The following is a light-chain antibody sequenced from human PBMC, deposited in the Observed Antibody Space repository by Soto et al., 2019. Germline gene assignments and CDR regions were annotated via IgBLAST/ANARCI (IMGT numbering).Light chain of an antibody. CDR1: ESVSSH. CDR3: QQYGSSPIT. CDR2: DSS. J-gene: IGKJ5*01. Sequence: EIVMTQSPVTLSVSPGQRATLSCRASESVSSHLAWYQQKPGQAPRLLIYDSSTRATGIPARFSGSGSGTDFTLTISRLEPEDFAVYYCQQYGSSPITFGQGTRLEIK. V-gene: IGKV3-20*01.